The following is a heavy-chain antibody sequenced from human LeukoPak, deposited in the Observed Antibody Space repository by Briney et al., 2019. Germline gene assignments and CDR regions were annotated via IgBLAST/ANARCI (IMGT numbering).Heavy chain of an antibody. CDR2: IKQDGSEK. J-gene: IGHJ5*02. Sequence: GGSLRLSCAASGFTFSSYWMSWGRQAPGKGLEWVANIKQDGSEKYYVDSVKGRFTISRDNAKNSLYLQMNSLRAEDTAVYYCARVVPAAMSGYNWFDPWGQGTLVTVSS. V-gene: IGHV3-7*04. CDR3: ARVVPAAMSGYNWFDP. D-gene: IGHD2-2*01. CDR1: GFTFSSYW.